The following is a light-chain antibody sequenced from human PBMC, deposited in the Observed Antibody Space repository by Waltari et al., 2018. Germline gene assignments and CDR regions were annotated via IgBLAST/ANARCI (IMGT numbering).Light chain of an antibody. V-gene: IGLV2-14*01. CDR3: SAYRGSSALV. J-gene: IGLJ1*01. Sequence: QSALTQPASVSGSPAQSITISCTGTSSDVGAYNHVSWFQQHPGKAPKLLIYEVSNRPSGVSSRFSGSRSGNTASLTISGLQAEDEADYYCSAYRGSSALVFGTGTKVTVL. CDR1: SSDVGAYNH. CDR2: EVS.